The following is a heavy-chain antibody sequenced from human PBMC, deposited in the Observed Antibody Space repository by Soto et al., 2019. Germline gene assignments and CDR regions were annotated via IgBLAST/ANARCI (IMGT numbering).Heavy chain of an antibody. CDR3: ARARSSSVWFLDY. D-gene: IGHD6-19*01. Sequence: GGSLRLSCADSAFSFSDSAMHWVRQAPGKGLEWVAIISFDGRNKYYADSVKGRFTISRDNSKNTLYLQMNSLRDEDTAIYYCARARSSSVWFLDYWGQGTRVTVSS. J-gene: IGHJ4*02. V-gene: IGHV3-30-3*01. CDR1: AFSFSDSA. CDR2: ISFDGRNK.